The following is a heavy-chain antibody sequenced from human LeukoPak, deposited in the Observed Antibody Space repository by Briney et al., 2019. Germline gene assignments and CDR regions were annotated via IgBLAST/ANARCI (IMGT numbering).Heavy chain of an antibody. D-gene: IGHD6-19*01. J-gene: IGHJ4*02. CDR1: GFTFSSYG. V-gene: IGHV3-33*01. CDR3: AREMSVAGPVDY. CDR2: IWYDGSNK. Sequence: HPGGSLRLSCAVSGFTFSSYGLHWVRQAQGKGLELVAVIWYDGSNKYYADSVKGRFTISRDNSKNTLYLQMHSLRAEDTAVYYCAREMSVAGPVDYWGQRTLVTASS.